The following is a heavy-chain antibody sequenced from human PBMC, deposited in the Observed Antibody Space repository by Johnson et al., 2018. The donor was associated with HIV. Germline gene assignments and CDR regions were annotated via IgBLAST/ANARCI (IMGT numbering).Heavy chain of an antibody. V-gene: IGHV3-30*02. CDR2: IRYDGSNK. CDR1: GFTFSTYG. CDR3: AKDWGGYVQHFFDI. J-gene: IGHJ3*02. D-gene: IGHD3-16*01. Sequence: QVQLVESGGGVVQPGGSLRLSCAASGFTFSTYGMHWVRQAPGKGLEWVTFIRYDGSNKYYADSVKGRFTISRDNSKNTLSLQMNSLRAEDTAVYYCAKDWGGYVQHFFDIWGQGTMVTVS.